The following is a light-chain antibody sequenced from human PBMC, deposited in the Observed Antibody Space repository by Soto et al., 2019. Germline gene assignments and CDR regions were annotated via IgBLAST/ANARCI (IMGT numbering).Light chain of an antibody. Sequence: QSALTQAASASGSPGQSITISCTGTSSDVGAYNHVSWYQQRPGKAPKVVIFEVNNRPSGVSNRFSGSKSGNTASLTISGLQAEDEADYYCASHTSSSTWVFGGGTKVTVL. CDR2: EVN. CDR3: ASHTSSSTWV. V-gene: IGLV2-14*01. J-gene: IGLJ3*02. CDR1: SSDVGAYNH.